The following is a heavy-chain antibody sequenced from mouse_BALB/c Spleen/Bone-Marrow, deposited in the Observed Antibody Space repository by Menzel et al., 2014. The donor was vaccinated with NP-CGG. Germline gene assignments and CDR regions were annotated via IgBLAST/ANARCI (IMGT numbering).Heavy chain of an antibody. J-gene: IGHJ4*01. CDR2: ILPGSGST. Sequence: QVQLQQSGAELMKPGASMKISCKATGYTFSSYWIEWVKRRPGHGLEWIGEILPGSGSTNYNERFKGKATFTADTPSNTAYMQLSSLTSEDSAVYYCARAYYVNYDAMDYWGQGTSVTVSS. V-gene: IGHV1-9*01. D-gene: IGHD2-10*01. CDR3: ARAYYVNYDAMDY. CDR1: GYTFSSYW.